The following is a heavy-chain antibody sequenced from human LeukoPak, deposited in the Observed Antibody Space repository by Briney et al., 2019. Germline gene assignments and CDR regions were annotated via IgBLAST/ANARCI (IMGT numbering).Heavy chain of an antibody. J-gene: IGHJ4*02. CDR2: ISGSADNT. CDR1: GFTFSSNA. Sequence: GGSLRLSCAASGFTFSSNAMTWVRQAPGEGLEWVSTISGSADNTNYAEAVKGRFTISRDNSKNTMYLQMNSLRAEDTAVYYCAKQGFGCWGQGTLVTVSS. CDR3: AKQGFGC. V-gene: IGHV3-23*01.